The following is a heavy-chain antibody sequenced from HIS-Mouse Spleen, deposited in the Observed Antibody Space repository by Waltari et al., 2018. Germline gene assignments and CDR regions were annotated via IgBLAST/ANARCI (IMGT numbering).Heavy chain of an antibody. D-gene: IGHD6-6*01. J-gene: IGHJ4*02. CDR1: GFPFSSYA. Sequence: QVQLVESGGGVVQPGRSLSLPWSASGFPFSSYAMPWVRQAPGKGLEWVAVISYDGSNKYYADSVKGRFTISRDNSKNTLYLQMNSLRAEDTAVYYCASHHIAALDYWGQGTLVTVSS. CDR2: ISYDGSNK. CDR3: ASHHIAALDY. V-gene: IGHV3-30-3*01.